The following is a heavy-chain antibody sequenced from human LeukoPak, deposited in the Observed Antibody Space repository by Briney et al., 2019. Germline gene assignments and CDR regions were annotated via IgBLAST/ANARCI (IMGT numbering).Heavy chain of an antibody. J-gene: IGHJ3*02. CDR3: ARPFYDSGGYYYKSFDI. CDR2: VTGSGGST. CDR1: GFTFSIYA. D-gene: IGHD3-22*01. Sequence: GGSLRLSCAASGFTFSIYAMSWVRQAPGKGLEWVSTVTGSGGSTYYADSVKGRFTISRDNAKNSLYLQMNSLRDEDTAVYYCARPFYDSGGYYYKSFDIWGQGTMVTVSS. V-gene: IGHV3-23*01.